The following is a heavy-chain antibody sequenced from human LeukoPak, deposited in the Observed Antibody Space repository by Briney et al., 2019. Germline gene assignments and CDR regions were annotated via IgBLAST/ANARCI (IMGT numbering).Heavy chain of an antibody. CDR3: ATTFGGYSYGYNYYYGMDV. Sequence: SETLSLTCTVSGGSVSSGSYYWGWIRQPPGKGLEWIGSIYYSGSTYYNPSLKSRVTISVDTSKNQFSLKLSSVTAADTAVYYCATTFGGYSYGYNYYYGMDVWGQGTTVTVSS. CDR2: IYYSGST. CDR1: GGSVSSGSYY. V-gene: IGHV4-39*01. D-gene: IGHD5-18*01. J-gene: IGHJ6*02.